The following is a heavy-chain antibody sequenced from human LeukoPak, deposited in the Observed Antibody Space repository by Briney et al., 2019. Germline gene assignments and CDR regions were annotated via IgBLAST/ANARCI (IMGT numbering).Heavy chain of an antibody. D-gene: IGHD3-10*01. V-gene: IGHV4-38-2*02. CDR2: IYHSGST. CDR1: GYSISSGYY. J-gene: IGHJ3*02. Sequence: SETLSLTCAVSGYSISSGYYWGWIRQPPGKGLEWIGSIYHSGSTYYNPSLKSRVTISVDTSKNQFSLKLSSVTAADTAVYYCARDSKRWFGELLQNAFDIWGQGTMVTVSS. CDR3: ARDSKRWFGELLQNAFDI.